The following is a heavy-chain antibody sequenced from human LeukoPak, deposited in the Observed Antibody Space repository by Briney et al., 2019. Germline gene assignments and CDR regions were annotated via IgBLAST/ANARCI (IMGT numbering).Heavy chain of an antibody. Sequence: GGSLRLSCAASGFTFSSYWMIWARQAPGKALEWVAGINQDGSEKYYVDSVKGRFAISRDNAQNSLYLQMNSLRAEDTAMYYCARARDCGSTSCWGLFDYWGQGTLVPVSS. CDR1: GFTFSSYW. V-gene: IGHV3-7*01. J-gene: IGHJ4*02. CDR3: ARARDCGSTSCWGLFDY. CDR2: INQDGSEK. D-gene: IGHD2-2*01.